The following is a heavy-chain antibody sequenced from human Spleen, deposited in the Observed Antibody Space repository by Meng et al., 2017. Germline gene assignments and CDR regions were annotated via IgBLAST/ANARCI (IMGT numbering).Heavy chain of an antibody. CDR3: ARIVSGTEGFDY. Sequence: QVQLLQSGPEVKEPGASVKVSCKPTGYRFTRYAISWVRQSPGQVPEWLGWISANTGKTNYAQKFQDRVTMTTDTSTGTVYTELRGLRSDDTAIYYCARIVSGTEGFDYWGRGTLVTVSS. D-gene: IGHD6-19*01. CDR2: ISANTGKT. V-gene: IGHV1-18*04. CDR1: GYRFTRYA. J-gene: IGHJ4*02.